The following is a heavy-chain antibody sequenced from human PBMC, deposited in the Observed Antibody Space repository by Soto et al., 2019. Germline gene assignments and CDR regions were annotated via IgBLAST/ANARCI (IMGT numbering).Heavy chain of an antibody. CDR2: IDPSDSYT. CDR3: ASTGYCSSTSCYGVYYYGMAV. CDR1: GYSFTSYW. Sequence: GESLKISCKGSGYSFTSYWISWVRQMPGKGLEWMGRIDPSDSYTNSSPSFQGHVTISADKSISTAYLQWSSLKASDAAMYYCASTGYCSSTSCYGVYYYGMAVWGQGNTVTVSS. V-gene: IGHV5-10-1*01. D-gene: IGHD2-2*01. J-gene: IGHJ6*02.